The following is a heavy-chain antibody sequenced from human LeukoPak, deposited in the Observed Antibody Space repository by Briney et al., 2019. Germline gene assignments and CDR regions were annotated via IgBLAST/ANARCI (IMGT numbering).Heavy chain of an antibody. D-gene: IGHD3-9*01. Sequence: GGSLTLSCAASGFTFSAYWMHWVRQVPGKGLVWVSRVNREGTTTIYADSVKGRFTISRDNGKNTLYLQMNSLRAEDTAVYYCARDSDWLLFDYWDQGTLVTVSS. CDR2: VNREGTTT. CDR1: GFTFSAYW. J-gene: IGHJ4*02. V-gene: IGHV3-74*01. CDR3: ARDSDWLLFDY.